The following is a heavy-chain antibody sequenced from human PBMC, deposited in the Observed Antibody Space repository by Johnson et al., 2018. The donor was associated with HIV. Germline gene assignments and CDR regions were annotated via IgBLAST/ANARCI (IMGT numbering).Heavy chain of an antibody. CDR2: IRGSGGST. CDR1: GFTFSSYA. J-gene: IGHJ3*02. CDR3: AKDVLRFLESRLNAFDI. Sequence: VQLVESGGGLVQPGGSLRFSCAVSGFTFSSYAMSWVRQAPGKGLEWVSAIRGSGGSTYYADSVKGRFTISRDNSRNALYLQMNSLRAEDTAVFYCAKDVLRFLESRLNAFDIWGQGTMVTVSS. V-gene: IGHV3-23*04. D-gene: IGHD3-3*01.